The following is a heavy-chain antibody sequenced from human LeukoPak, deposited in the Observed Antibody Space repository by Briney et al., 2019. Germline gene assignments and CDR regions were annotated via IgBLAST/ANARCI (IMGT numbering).Heavy chain of an antibody. CDR1: GFTFSSYW. J-gene: IGHJ4*02. CDR2: IKQDGSEK. Sequence: GGSLRLSCAASGFTFSSYWMSWVRQAPGKGLEWVANIKQDGSEKYYVDSVKGRFTISRDNSKNTVYLQMNTLRAEDTAVYYCAKPSGYYLVPFDYWGQGTLVTVSS. V-gene: IGHV3-7*03. CDR3: AKPSGYYLVPFDY. D-gene: IGHD3-22*01.